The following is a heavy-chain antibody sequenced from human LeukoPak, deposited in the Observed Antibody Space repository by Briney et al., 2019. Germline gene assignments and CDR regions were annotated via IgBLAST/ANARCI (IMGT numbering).Heavy chain of an antibody. CDR2: ISGSGGST. CDR3: ARCIAAAWRLDAFDI. D-gene: IGHD6-13*01. CDR1: GFTFSSYA. J-gene: IGHJ3*02. Sequence: GGSLRLSCAASGFTFSSYAMSWVRQAPGKGLEWVSAISGSGGSTYYADSVKGRFTISRDNSKNTLYLQMNSLRAEDTAVYYCARCIAAAWRLDAFDIRGQGTMVTVSS. V-gene: IGHV3-23*01.